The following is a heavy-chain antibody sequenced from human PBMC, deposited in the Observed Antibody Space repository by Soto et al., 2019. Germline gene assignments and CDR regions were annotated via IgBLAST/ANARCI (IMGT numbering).Heavy chain of an antibody. D-gene: IGHD6-13*01. V-gene: IGHV4-30-4*01. J-gene: IGHJ4*02. CDR2: IHYSGST. CDR3: ARDSLLEQLGY. Sequence: QVQLQESGPGLVKPSQTVSLTCTVSGGSVGSGDYYWSWIRQPPGNGLEWIGHIHYSGSTYYTPPFERRVTIALDAPKMPSSLTLRSVTAADTAVYYCARDSLLEQLGYWGQGTQVTVSS. CDR1: GGSVGSGDYY.